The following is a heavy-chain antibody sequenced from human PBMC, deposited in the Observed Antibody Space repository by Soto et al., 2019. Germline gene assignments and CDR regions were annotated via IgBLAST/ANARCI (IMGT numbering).Heavy chain of an antibody. CDR3: ARVTEEHDRASSWFDP. CDR2: ISHSGRGT. D-gene: IGHD2-21*01. J-gene: IGHJ5*02. CDR1: GFTFSNYD. V-gene: IGHV3-23*01. Sequence: EVQLLESGGDLVQPGGSLRLSCSASGFTFSNYDMSWVRQAPGKGLAWVSAISHSGRGTYYADSVEGRFTISRDNSKNTVYLQMNSLRVEYTALYYCARVTEEHDRASSWFDPWGQGTLVTVSS.